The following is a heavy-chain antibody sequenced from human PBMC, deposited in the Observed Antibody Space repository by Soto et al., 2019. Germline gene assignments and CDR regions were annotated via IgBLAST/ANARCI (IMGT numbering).Heavy chain of an antibody. Sequence: EVQLVESGGGLVQPGGSLRLSCAASGFVLSSYSMSWVRQAPGKELEWVSYIGTGTRTRYYADSVKGRFTISRDNGKNSLFLQMNSLRAEDTALYYCARSYSYGFGYWGQGTLVTVSS. CDR2: IGTGTRTR. V-gene: IGHV3-48*01. CDR3: ARSYSYGFGY. D-gene: IGHD5-18*01. CDR1: GFVLSSYS. J-gene: IGHJ4*02.